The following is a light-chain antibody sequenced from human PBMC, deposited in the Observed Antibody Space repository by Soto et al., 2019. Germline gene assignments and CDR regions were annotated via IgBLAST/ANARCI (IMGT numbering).Light chain of an antibody. Sequence: QSALTQPPSASGSPGQSVTISCTGTSSDVGGYNYVSWYQQHPGKAPKLMIYDVSKRPSGVPDRFSGSKSGNTASLTVSGLQAEDEADYYCSSYAGSNNPLYVFGTGTKVTVL. CDR1: SSDVGGYNY. CDR2: DVS. CDR3: SSYAGSNNPLYV. J-gene: IGLJ1*01. V-gene: IGLV2-8*01.